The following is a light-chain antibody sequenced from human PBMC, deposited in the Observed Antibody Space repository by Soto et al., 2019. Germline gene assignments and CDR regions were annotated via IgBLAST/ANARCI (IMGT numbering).Light chain of an antibody. CDR1: QTISSW. CDR2: KAS. CDR3: LQDYSYPLT. J-gene: IGKJ4*01. Sequence: DIQITQSPSTLSGSVGDRVAITCRASQTISSWLAWYQQKPGKAPKLLIYKASTLKSGVPSRFSGSGSGTEFTLTISSLQPDDFATYYCLQDYSYPLTLGGGTKVDIK. V-gene: IGKV1-5*03.